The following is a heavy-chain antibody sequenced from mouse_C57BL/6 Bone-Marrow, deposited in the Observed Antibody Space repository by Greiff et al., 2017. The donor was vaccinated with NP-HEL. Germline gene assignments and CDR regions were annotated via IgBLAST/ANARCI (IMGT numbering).Heavy chain of an antibody. CDR3: TTWVQFFYYAMDY. V-gene: IGHV14-4*01. Sequence: EVQLQQSGAELVRPGASVKLSCTASGFNIKDDYMHWVKQRPEQGLEWIGWIDPENGDTEYASKFQGKATITADTSSNTAYLQLSSLTSEDTAVYYCTTWVQFFYYAMDYWGQGTSVTVSS. J-gene: IGHJ4*01. CDR1: GFNIKDDY. CDR2: IDPENGDT.